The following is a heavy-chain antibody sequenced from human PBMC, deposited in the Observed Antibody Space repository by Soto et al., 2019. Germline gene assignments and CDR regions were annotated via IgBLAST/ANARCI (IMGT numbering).Heavy chain of an antibody. Sequence: GGSLRLSCAASGFTFSAYGIHWVRQAPGKGLEWVAVISYDGSNKYYADSVKGRFTISRDNSKNTLYLQMNSLRAEDTAVYYCAKDMAPPQLDVMYYYYYYGMDVWGQGTTVTVSS. D-gene: IGHD1-1*01. CDR3: AKDMAPPQLDVMYYYYYYGMDV. CDR2: ISYDGSNK. V-gene: IGHV3-30*18. J-gene: IGHJ6*02. CDR1: GFTFSAYG.